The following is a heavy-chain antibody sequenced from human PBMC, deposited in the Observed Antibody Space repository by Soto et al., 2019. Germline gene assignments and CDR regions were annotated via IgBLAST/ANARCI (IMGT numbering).Heavy chain of an antibody. Sequence: QVQLVQSGAEVKKPGSSVKVSCKASGGTFSSYTISWVRQAPGQGLEWMGRIIPILGIANYAQKFQGRVTITADKSTSTAYMELSSLRSEDTAVYYCGLYDSSGYGLRWHAFDIWGQGTMVTVSS. CDR3: GLYDSSGYGLRWHAFDI. CDR1: GGTFSSYT. CDR2: IIPILGIA. J-gene: IGHJ3*02. V-gene: IGHV1-69*02. D-gene: IGHD3-22*01.